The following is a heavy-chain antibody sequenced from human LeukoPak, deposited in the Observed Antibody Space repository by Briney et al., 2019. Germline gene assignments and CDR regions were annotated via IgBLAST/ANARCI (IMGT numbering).Heavy chain of an antibody. Sequence: VASVNVSCKASGGTFSSYAISWVRQAPGQVLEWMGGIIPIFGTANYAQKFQGRVTITADESTSTAYMELSSLRSEDTAVYYCAGEGGYCSGGSCYSPQYFQHWGQGTLVTVSS. V-gene: IGHV1-69*01. J-gene: IGHJ1*01. CDR1: GGTFSSYA. CDR3: AGEGGYCSGGSCYSPQYFQH. CDR2: IIPIFGTA. D-gene: IGHD2-15*01.